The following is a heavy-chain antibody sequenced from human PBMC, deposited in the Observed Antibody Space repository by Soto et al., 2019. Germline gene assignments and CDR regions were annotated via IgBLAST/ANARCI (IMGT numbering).Heavy chain of an antibody. CDR2: IIAIFGTA. Sequence: QVQLVQSGAEVKKPGSSVKVSCKASGGTFSRYAISWVRQAPGQGLEWMGGIIAIFGTANYAQKFQGRVTFTADESTSTAYMELSSLTSEDTAVYYCARDIVFGGTYGMDVWGQGTTVTVSS. V-gene: IGHV1-69*12. J-gene: IGHJ6*02. D-gene: IGHD3-16*01. CDR3: ARDIVFGGTYGMDV. CDR1: GGTFSRYA.